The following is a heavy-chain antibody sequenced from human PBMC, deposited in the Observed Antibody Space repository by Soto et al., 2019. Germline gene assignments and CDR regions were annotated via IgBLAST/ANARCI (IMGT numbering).Heavy chain of an antibody. Sequence: SETLSLTCAVSGYSISSYYYWGCIRQPPGKGLGWTGGIYHSGTTYYNPSHKSRVTISVDTSKNQYSLKLSSVTAADTVVYYCASPLGTDRGGSYYYYGMDVWGQGTPVTVSS. CDR3: ASPLGTDRGGSYYYYGMDV. CDR2: IYHSGTT. V-gene: IGHV4-38-2*01. J-gene: IGHJ6*02. D-gene: IGHD2-15*01. CDR1: GYSISSYYY.